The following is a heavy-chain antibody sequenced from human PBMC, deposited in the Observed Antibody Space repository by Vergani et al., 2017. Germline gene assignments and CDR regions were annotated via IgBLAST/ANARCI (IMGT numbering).Heavy chain of an antibody. J-gene: IGHJ3*02. CDR1: GFTFSSYA. CDR3: AKDLSIRTGAFDI. CDR2: ISGSGGST. Sequence: EVQLLESGGGLVQPGGSLRLSCAASGFTFSSYAMSWVRQAPGKGLEWVSSISGSGGSTYYADSVKGRFTISRDNSKSTLYLQMNSLRPEDTAVYYCAKDLSIRTGAFDIWGQGTVVTVSS. V-gene: IGHV3-23*01. D-gene: IGHD2/OR15-2a*01.